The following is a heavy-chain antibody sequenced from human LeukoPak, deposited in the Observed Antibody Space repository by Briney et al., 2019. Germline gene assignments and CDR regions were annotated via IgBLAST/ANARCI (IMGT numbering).Heavy chain of an antibody. CDR2: ISGSGGST. J-gene: IGHJ4*01. CDR1: GFTFSSYA. D-gene: IGHD3-22*01. V-gene: IGHV3-23*01. CDR3: AKDQGKNSDSSGYGFDY. Sequence: GGSLRLSCAASGFTFSSYAMRWVRQAPGKGLEWVSTISGSGGSTDYADSVKGRFTISRDNSKNTLYLQMNSLRAEDTALYYCAKDQGKNSDSSGYGFDYWGQGTLVNVSS.